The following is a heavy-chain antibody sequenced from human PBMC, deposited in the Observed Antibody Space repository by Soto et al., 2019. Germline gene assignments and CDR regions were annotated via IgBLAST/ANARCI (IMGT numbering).Heavy chain of an antibody. D-gene: IGHD3-3*01. CDR1: GFTFSDYY. Sequence: QVQLVESGGGLVKPGGSLRLSCAASGFTFSDYYMSWIRQAPGKGLEWISYISSTGSAIYYADSVKGRFTSSRDNAKNSLYLQMNSLRAEDTAVYYWARGSRQRFLEWLLFDYWGQGTLVTVSS. CDR3: ARGSRQRFLEWLLFDY. J-gene: IGHJ4*02. V-gene: IGHV3-11*01. CDR2: ISSTGSAI.